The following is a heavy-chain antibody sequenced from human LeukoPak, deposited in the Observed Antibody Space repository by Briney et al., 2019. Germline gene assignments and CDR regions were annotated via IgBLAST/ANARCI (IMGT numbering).Heavy chain of an antibody. Sequence: GGSLRLSCAASGFNFGAYAMSWVRQAPGKGLEWISGINGLGSSTYSADSVRGRFTISRDNSKSTLYLLMNSLRAEDSAVYYCAKAPRDGYNPLDYRGQGTLVTVSS. J-gene: IGHJ4*02. V-gene: IGHV3-23*01. CDR3: AKAPRDGYNPLDY. CDR1: GFNFGAYA. D-gene: IGHD5-24*01. CDR2: INGLGSST.